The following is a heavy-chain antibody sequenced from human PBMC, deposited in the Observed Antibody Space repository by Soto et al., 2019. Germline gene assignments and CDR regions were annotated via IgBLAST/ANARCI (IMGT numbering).Heavy chain of an antibody. Sequence: PGESLKSSCQGSGYSFITYWIDWVRQTPGKGLEWMGISDPAESETKYSPSFQGQGTISADKSINTAYLQWSSLKASDTAMYYCARLGQGGFVQWMEVWCQGTTVTVSS. CDR1: GYSFITYW. CDR2: SDPAESET. D-gene: IGHD6-19*01. CDR3: ARLGQGGFVQWMEV. V-gene: IGHV5-51*01. J-gene: IGHJ6*02.